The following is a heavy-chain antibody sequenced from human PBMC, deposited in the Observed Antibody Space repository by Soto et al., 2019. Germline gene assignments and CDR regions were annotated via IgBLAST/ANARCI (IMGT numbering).Heavy chain of an antibody. D-gene: IGHD3-22*01. Sequence: ASVKVSCKASEYSFTGHYLHWVRQAPGQGLEWMGWIDPKSGDTNYAQKFQDRVTMTRDTSISTAYMDLSRLRSDDTAVYYCARDYDKSGYDYFDPWGQGTLVTVSS. CDR2: IDPKSGDT. CDR3: ARDYDKSGYDYFDP. J-gene: IGHJ5*02. V-gene: IGHV1-2*02. CDR1: EYSFTGHY.